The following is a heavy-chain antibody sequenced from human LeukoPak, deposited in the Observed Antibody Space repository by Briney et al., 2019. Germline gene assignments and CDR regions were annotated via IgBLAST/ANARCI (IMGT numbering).Heavy chain of an antibody. D-gene: IGHD6-19*01. Sequence: ASVKVSCKASGYTFNRHGISWARQAPGRGLEWMGWISDYNGDTKYSQKFQGRVTLTIDTSTSTAYMELRSLTSDDTAMYYCARDPSNTSGWYIYFDYWGQGTLVTVSS. J-gene: IGHJ4*02. CDR2: ISDYNGDT. CDR1: GYTFNRHG. CDR3: ARDPSNTSGWYIYFDY. V-gene: IGHV1-18*01.